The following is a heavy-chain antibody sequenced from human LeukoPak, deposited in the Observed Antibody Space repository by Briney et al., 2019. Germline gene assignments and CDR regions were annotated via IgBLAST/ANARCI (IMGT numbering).Heavy chain of an antibody. J-gene: IGHJ3*02. D-gene: IGHD2-15*01. CDR3: ARDVRYCSGGSCYPDAFDI. V-gene: IGHV1-69*05. Sequence: SVKVSCKASGGTFGSYAISWVRQAPGQGLEWMGRIIPIFGTANYAQKFQGRVTITTDESTSTAYMELSSLRSEDTAVYYCARDVRYCSGGSCYPDAFDIWGQGTMVTVSS. CDR1: GGTFGSYA. CDR2: IIPIFGTA.